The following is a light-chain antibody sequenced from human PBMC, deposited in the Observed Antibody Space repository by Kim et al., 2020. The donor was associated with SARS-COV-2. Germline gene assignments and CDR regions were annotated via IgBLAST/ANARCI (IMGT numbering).Light chain of an antibody. Sequence: PGQSITISGTGTSSDVGGYNSVSWYQQHPGKAPKLMIYDVSNRPSGVSNRFSGSKSGNTASLTISGLQAEDEADYYCSSYTSSTLVFGTGTKVTVL. CDR1: SSDVGGYNS. CDR2: DVS. CDR3: SSYTSSTLV. V-gene: IGLV2-14*03. J-gene: IGLJ1*01.